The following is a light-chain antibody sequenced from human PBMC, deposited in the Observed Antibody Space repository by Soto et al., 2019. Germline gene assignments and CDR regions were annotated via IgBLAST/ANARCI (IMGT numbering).Light chain of an antibody. J-gene: IGLJ2*01. CDR3: TSYTGSSNYV. V-gene: IGLV2-8*01. Sequence: QSALTQPPSASGSPGQSVTISCTGTSSDVGGYNYVSWYQQHPGKAPKLMIYDVSKRPSGISDRFSGSKSGNTASLTVSGLQAEDEADYYCTSYTGSSNYVFGAGTKLTVL. CDR2: DVS. CDR1: SSDVGGYNY.